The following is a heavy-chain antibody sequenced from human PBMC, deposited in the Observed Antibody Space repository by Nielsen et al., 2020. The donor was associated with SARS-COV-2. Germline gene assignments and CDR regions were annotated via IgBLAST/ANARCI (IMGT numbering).Heavy chain of an antibody. D-gene: IGHD3-3*01. J-gene: IGHJ1*01. CDR2: IKSKSDGGTT. V-gene: IGHV3-15*01. Sequence: VRQPPGKGLEWVGRIKSKSDGGTTDYAAPVKGRFTISRDDSRNTLYLQMNSLRTDDTAVYFCTTEIDAYYDFWSGYYSSEHWGQGTLVTVSS. CDR3: TTEIDAYYDFWSGYYSSEH.